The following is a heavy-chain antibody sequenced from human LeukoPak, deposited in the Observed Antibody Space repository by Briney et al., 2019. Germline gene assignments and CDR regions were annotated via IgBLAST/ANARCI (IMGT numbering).Heavy chain of an antibody. D-gene: IGHD3-16*02. CDR2: IRYDGSNK. Sequence: GGSLRLSCAASGFTFSSYGMHWVRQAPGKGLEWVAFIRYDGSNKYYADSVKGRFTISRDNSKNTLYLQMNSLRAEDTAVYYCAKDETSATYRRMDVWGRGTTVTVSS. J-gene: IGHJ6*04. CDR1: GFTFSSYG. V-gene: IGHV3-30*02. CDR3: AKDETSATYRRMDV.